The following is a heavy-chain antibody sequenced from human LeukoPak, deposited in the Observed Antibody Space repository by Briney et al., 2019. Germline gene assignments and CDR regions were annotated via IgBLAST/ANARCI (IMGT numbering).Heavy chain of an antibody. CDR1: GYTFTSYY. CDR2: INPSGGST. J-gene: IGHJ4*02. V-gene: IGHV1-46*01. Sequence: ASVKVSCKASGYTFTSYYMHWVRQAPGQGLEWMGIINPSGGSTSYAQKFQGRVTMTRDMSTSTVYMELSSLGSEDTAVYYCARGPRHVCSSTSCYTGGYFDYWGQGTLVTVSS. D-gene: IGHD2-2*02. CDR3: ARGPRHVCSSTSCYTGGYFDY.